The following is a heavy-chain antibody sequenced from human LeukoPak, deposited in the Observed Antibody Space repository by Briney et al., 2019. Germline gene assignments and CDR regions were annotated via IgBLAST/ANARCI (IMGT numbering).Heavy chain of an antibody. CDR1: GFTFSSYS. CDR2: ISYDGSNK. J-gene: IGHJ4*02. D-gene: IGHD2-15*01. V-gene: IGHV3-30*03. CDR3: ARDLGGCSGGSCYFYSGLDY. Sequence: GGSLRLSCAASGFTFSSYSMNWVRQAPGKGLEWVAVISYDGSNKYYADSVKGRYTISRDNSKNTLYLQMNSLRAEDTAVYYCARDLGGCSGGSCYFYSGLDYWGQGTLVTVSS.